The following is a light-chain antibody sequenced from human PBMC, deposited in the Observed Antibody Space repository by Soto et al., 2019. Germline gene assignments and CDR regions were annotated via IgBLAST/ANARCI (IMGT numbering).Light chain of an antibody. CDR3: ALWDDSLDGRV. CDR2: AND. J-gene: IGLJ3*02. Sequence: QSALTQPPSASGTPGQRVTIACSGSSSNIGSNTVNWYQHLPGTAPKLLIYANDQPPSGVPDRFSGSKSGTSASLAISGLQSEDEAVYYCALWDDSLDGRVFGGGTKLTVL. CDR1: SSNIGSNT. V-gene: IGLV1-44*01.